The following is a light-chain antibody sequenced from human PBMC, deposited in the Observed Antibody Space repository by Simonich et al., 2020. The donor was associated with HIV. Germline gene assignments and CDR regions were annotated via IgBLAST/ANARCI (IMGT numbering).Light chain of an antibody. CDR2: WAS. V-gene: IGKV4-1*01. J-gene: IGKJ1*01. CDR1: QSVLYSSNNNNY. Sequence: DILMTQSPDSLAVSLRERATINRTFSQSVLYSSNNNNYLTWYQQKPGQPPKLLIYWASTRESGVPDRFSGSGSGTDFTLTISSLQAEDVAVYYCQQYYTTPRTFGQGTKVEIK. CDR3: QQYYTTPRT.